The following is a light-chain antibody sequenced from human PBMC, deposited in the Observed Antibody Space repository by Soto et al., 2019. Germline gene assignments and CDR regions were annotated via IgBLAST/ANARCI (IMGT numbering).Light chain of an antibody. CDR2: EVT. Sequence: QSALTQPASVSGSLGQSITISCTGTSSDVGAYNYVSWYQQHPDKAPQLLIVEVTNRPSGVSGRFSGSKSGITASLSISGIQPEDEADYYCTSYSSASLVLFGGGTKLTVL. CDR3: TSYSSASLVL. V-gene: IGLV2-14*01. J-gene: IGLJ2*01. CDR1: SSDVGAYNY.